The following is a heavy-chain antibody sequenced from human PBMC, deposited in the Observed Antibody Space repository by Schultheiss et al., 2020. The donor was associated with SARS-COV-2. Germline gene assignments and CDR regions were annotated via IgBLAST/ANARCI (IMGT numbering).Heavy chain of an antibody. D-gene: IGHD3-10*01. J-gene: IGHJ6*01. CDR1: VFTFSSYA. Sequence: GGSLRLSCAASVFTFSSYAMSWVRQAPGKGLEWVSAISGSGGSTYYADSVKGRFTISRDNSKNTLYLQMNSLRAEDTAVYYCARELTQELWFGESYYYYGMDVWGQGTTVTVSS. V-gene: IGHV3-23*01. CDR2: ISGSGGST. CDR3: ARELTQELWFGESYYYYGMDV.